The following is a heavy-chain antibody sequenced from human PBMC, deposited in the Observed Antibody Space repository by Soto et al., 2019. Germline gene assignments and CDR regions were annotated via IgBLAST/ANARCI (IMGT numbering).Heavy chain of an antibody. CDR3: ARRGPGTYFDY. Sequence: EVPLLESGGGLVQPGGSLRLSCAGSGFTFSSYAMRWVRQAPGKGLEWVSAISGSGDSTYYTDSVKGRFTISRDNSKNTLYLQMNSLRAEDTAVYYCARRGPGTYFDYWGQGTLVTVSS. CDR1: GFTFSSYA. J-gene: IGHJ4*02. CDR2: ISGSGDST. D-gene: IGHD6-13*01. V-gene: IGHV3-23*01.